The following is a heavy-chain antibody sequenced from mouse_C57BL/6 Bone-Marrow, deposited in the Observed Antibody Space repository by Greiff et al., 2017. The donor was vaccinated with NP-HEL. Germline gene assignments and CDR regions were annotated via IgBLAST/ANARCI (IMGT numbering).Heavy chain of an antibody. CDR3: ARHDYWYFDV. V-gene: IGHV5-12*01. J-gene: IGHJ1*03. CDR1: GFTFSDYY. Sequence: EVKLVESGGGLVQPGGSLKLSCAASGFTFSDYYMYWVRQTPEQRLEWVAYISNGGGSTYYPDTVKGRFTIPRDNAKNTRYLQLSRLQSEDTAMYYCARHDYWYFDVWGTGTTVTVSS. CDR2: ISNGGGST.